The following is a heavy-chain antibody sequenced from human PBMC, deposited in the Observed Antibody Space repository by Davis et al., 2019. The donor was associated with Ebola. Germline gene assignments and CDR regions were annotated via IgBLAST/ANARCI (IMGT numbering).Heavy chain of an antibody. D-gene: IGHD6-19*01. CDR1: GGSFRGYY. CDR3: ARTFWSVADYYFDY. J-gene: IGHJ4*02. CDR2: INHSGST. Sequence: SQTLSLTCAVYGGSFRGYYWSWIRQPPGKGLEWIGEINHSGSTNYNPSLKSRVTISVDTSKNQFSLKLSSVTAADTAVYYCARTFWSVADYYFDYWGQGTLVTVSS. V-gene: IGHV4-34*01.